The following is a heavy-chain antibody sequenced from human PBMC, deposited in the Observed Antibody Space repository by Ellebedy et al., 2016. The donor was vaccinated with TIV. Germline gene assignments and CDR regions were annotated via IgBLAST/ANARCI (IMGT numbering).Heavy chain of an antibody. V-gene: IGHV3-23*01. J-gene: IGHJ6*02. D-gene: IGHD3-10*01. Sequence: PGGSLRLSCGAADFSFRTYDMTWVRQAPGKGLEWASSTSGSGDTTYYADSVKGRFNISRDNSNHTLFLQMDSLKAEDTALYYCAKASRGGSYYYGLDVWGQGTRVTVSS. CDR3: AKASRGGSYYYGLDV. CDR2: TSGSGDTT. CDR1: DFSFRTYD.